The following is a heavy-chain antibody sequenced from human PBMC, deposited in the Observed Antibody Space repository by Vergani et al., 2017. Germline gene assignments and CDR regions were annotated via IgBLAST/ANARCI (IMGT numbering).Heavy chain of an antibody. D-gene: IGHD2-15*01. CDR1: GFTFTYFD. CDR3: AKENGPVYNARSGYCDY. Sequence: EAQLLESGGSLVQPGGSLRLSCAASGFTFTYFDMSWLRQAPGEGLEWVSAISCGGGITYYSDSVKGRFTISRDNSKNTMYLQMNNLRAEDTAVYYCAKENGPVYNARSGYCDYWGQGTLVNVSP. CDR2: ISCGGGIT. J-gene: IGHJ4*02. V-gene: IGHV3-23*01.